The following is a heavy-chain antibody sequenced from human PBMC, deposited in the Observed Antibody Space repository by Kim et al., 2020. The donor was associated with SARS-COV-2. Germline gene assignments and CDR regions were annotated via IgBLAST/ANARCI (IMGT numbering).Heavy chain of an antibody. V-gene: IGHV3-30*04. Sequence: GGALRLSCAASGFTFSSYAMHWVRQAPGKGLEWVAVISYDGSNKYYADSVKGRFTISRDNSKNTLYLQMNSLRAEDTAVYYCARDPGLWFGELGGTTWF. D-gene: IGHD3-10*01. CDR2: ISYDGSNK. CDR3: ARDPGLWFGELGGTTWF. J-gene: IGHJ5*01. CDR1: GFTFSSYA.